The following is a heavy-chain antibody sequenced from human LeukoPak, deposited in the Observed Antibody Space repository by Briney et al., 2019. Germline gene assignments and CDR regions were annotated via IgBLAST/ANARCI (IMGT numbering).Heavy chain of an antibody. CDR1: GYTFSSYG. D-gene: IGHD6-19*01. Sequence: ASVKVSCKASGYTFSSYGISRARQAPGQGREWMGWISAYNGNTNYAQKLQGRVTMTTDTSTSTAYMELRSPRSDDTAVYYCARAWDSSVANWVQGTLVTVSS. CDR3: ARAWDSSVAN. J-gene: IGHJ4*02. CDR2: ISAYNGNT. V-gene: IGHV1-18*01.